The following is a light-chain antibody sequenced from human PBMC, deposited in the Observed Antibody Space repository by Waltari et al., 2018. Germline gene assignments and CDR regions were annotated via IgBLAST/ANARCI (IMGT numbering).Light chain of an antibody. CDR2: DVS. CDR1: SSDVGSYNS. CDR3: SSQSSNNVVL. V-gene: IGLV2-14*03. J-gene: IGLJ3*02. Sequence: QSALTQPASVSGSPGQSITISCTGTSSDVGSYNSVSWYQDHPGKGPKVIIYDVSDRSSGVSARFSGSKSGNTASLTISGLQAEDEADYYCSSQSSNNVVLFGGGTKVTVL.